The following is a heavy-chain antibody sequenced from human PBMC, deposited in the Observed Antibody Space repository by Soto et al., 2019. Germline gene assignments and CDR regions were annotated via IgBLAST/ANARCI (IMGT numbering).Heavy chain of an antibody. Sequence: QVQLVQSGAEVKKPGSSVKVSCKASGGNFRSQSISISWVRQAPGQGLEWMGRIIPVLGVANYAQKFQGRFRITADKTTHTVHVERRSLRSEDTATYYCARDRDVAAPGTAETTYDYGMDVWGQGPTVTVSS. CDR2: IIPVLGVA. CDR1: GGNFRSQS. V-gene: IGHV1-69*08. J-gene: IGHJ6*02. CDR3: ARDRDVAAPGTAETTYDYGMDV. D-gene: IGHD6-13*01.